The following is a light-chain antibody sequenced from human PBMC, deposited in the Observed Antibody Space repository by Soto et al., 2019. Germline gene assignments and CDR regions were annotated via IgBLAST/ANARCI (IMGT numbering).Light chain of an antibody. CDR1: KNDIGVYDF. Sequence: QSVLTQPASTCESPGQSVTISCTGTKNDIGVYDFVSWYQHHPVKAPRLIIYEVVQRPSGVPDRFSGSKSGNTASLTVSGLQAADEADYFCKSYAGSNTYVFGSGTKV. CDR3: KSYAGSNTYV. CDR2: EVV. V-gene: IGLV2-8*01. J-gene: IGLJ1*01.